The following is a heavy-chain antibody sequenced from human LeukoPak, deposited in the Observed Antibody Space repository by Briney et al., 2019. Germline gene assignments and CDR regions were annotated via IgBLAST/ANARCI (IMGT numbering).Heavy chain of an antibody. V-gene: IGHV3-30*18. CDR1: GFTFDDYG. CDR2: ISYDGSKT. CDR3: AKGPRSYGPFDY. Sequence: GGSLRLSCAASGFTFDDYGMHWVRQAPGKGLEWVAVISYDGSKTYYADSVKGRFTISRDNSKNTLYLQMNSLRAEDAAMYYCAKGPRSYGPFDYWGQGTLVTVSS. D-gene: IGHD1-26*01. J-gene: IGHJ4*02.